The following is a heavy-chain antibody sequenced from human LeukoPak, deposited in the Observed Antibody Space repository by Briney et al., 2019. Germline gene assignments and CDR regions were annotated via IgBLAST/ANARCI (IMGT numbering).Heavy chain of an antibody. CDR1: GYTFTSYY. Sequence: ASVRVSCKASGYTFTSYYMHWVRQAPGQGLEWMGIINPSGGSTSYAQKFQGRVTMTRDTSTSTVYVELSSLRSEDTAVYYCARDPSYGYFDYWGQGTLVTVSS. CDR2: INPSGGST. J-gene: IGHJ4*03. CDR3: ARDPSYGYFDY. V-gene: IGHV1-46*01. D-gene: IGHD5-18*01.